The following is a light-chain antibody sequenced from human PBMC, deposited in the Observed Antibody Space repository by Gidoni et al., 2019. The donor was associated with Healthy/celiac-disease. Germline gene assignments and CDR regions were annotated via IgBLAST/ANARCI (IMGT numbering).Light chain of an antibody. Sequence: DIQMTQSPSSLSASVGDRVTITCRASQSISSYLNWYQQKPGKAPKLLIYAASSLQSGVPSRFSGSGSGTDFTLTISSLQPEDFATYYCQQGYSTPPEGTFGQGTKVEIK. CDR1: QSISSY. J-gene: IGKJ1*01. CDR3: QQGYSTPPEGT. CDR2: AAS. V-gene: IGKV1-39*01.